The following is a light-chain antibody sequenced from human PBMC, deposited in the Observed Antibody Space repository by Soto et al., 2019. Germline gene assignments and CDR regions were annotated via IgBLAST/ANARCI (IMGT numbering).Light chain of an antibody. J-gene: IGKJ4*01. CDR1: QSLVFSDGNTF. CDR2: QVS. CDR3: VQPPHGPLI. V-gene: IGKV2-30*01. Sequence: DVVLTQTPLSLPVTLGQPASISCRSSQSLVFSDGNTFLSWFQQRPGQSPRRLIYQVSNRDSGVQDRVRGSGSGTDFTLKISRVGGEDVGFYYCVQPPHGPLIFGGGTRVDI.